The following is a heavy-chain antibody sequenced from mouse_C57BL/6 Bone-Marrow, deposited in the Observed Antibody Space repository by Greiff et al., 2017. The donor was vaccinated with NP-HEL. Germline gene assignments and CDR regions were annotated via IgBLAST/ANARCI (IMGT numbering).Heavy chain of an antibody. J-gene: IGHJ4*01. V-gene: IGHV5-16*01. D-gene: IGHD1-1*01. CDR3: ARDRYYGSSFYAMDY. CDR2: INYDGSST. Sequence: EVHLVESEGGLVQPGSSMKLSCTASGFTFSDYYMAWVRQVPEKGLEWVANINYDGSSTYYLDSLKSRFIISRENAKNILYLQMSSLKSEDTATYYSARDRYYGSSFYAMDYWGQGTSVTVSS. CDR1: GFTFSDYY.